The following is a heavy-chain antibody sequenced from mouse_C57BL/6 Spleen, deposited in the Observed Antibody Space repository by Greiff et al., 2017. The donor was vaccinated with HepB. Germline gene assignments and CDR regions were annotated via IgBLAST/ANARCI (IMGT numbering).Heavy chain of an antibody. Sequence: LQESGPELVKPGASVKISCKASGYAFSSSWMNWVKQRPGKGLEWIGRIYPGDGDTNYNGKFKGKATLTADKSSSTAYMQLSSLTSEDSAVYFCARGYDYVAYWGQGTLVTVSA. CDR2: IYPGDGDT. V-gene: IGHV1-82*01. D-gene: IGHD2-4*01. CDR3: ARGYDYVAY. J-gene: IGHJ3*01. CDR1: GYAFSSSW.